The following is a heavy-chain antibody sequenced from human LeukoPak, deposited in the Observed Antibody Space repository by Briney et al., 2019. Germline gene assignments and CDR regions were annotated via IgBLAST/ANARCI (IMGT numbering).Heavy chain of an antibody. Sequence: GASVKVSCKASGYTFTGQDMHWVRQAPGQGLEWMGWISAYNGNTNYAQKLQGRVTMTTDTSTSTAYMELRSLRSDDTAVYYCARVDMRYYGSGSPASTDYWGQGTLVTVSS. CDR2: ISAYNGNT. CDR3: ARVDMRYYGSGSPASTDY. D-gene: IGHD3-10*01. CDR1: GYTFTGQD. V-gene: IGHV1-18*01. J-gene: IGHJ4*02.